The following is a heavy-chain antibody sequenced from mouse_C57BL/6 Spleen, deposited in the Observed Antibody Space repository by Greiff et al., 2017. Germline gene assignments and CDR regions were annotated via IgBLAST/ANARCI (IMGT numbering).Heavy chain of an antibody. Sequence: QVQLKESGAVLTKPGASVKLSCKASGYTFTGSWIQWVKQRPGQGLEWIGEIYPGSGSTNYNEKFKGKAKFTAETSSNTAYMQLSSLTTEDSAIYYCRRWGYLSECDYWGQGTSVTVSS. CDR2: IYPGSGST. CDR3: RRWGYLSECDY. V-gene: IGHV1-9*01. J-gene: IGHJ4*01. CDR1: GYTFTGSW.